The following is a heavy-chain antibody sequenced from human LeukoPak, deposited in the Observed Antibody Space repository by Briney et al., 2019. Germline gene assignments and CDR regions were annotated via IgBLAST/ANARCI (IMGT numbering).Heavy chain of an antibody. CDR3: ARDRGYDSSGYYYFDY. Sequence: SETLSLTCTVSSGSISRYYWSWIRQPPGKGLEWIGYIYYSGSTNYNPSLKSRVTISVDTSKNQFSLKLSSVTAADTAVYYCARDRGYDSSGYYYFDYWGQGTLVTVSS. CDR1: SGSISRYY. CDR2: IYYSGST. J-gene: IGHJ4*02. D-gene: IGHD3-22*01. V-gene: IGHV4-59*01.